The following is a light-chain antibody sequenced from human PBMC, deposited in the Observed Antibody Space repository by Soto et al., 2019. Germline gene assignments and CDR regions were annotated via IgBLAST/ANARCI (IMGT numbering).Light chain of an antibody. CDR3: QQYGTSPWT. V-gene: IGKV3-20*01. CDR2: GAR. J-gene: IGKJ1*01. Sequence: LLTQSPGTLSLSPGERATLSCKSSQSVTISYLACVQQKPVQAPRLLIYGARSRATGVPDRFSASGSGTDFSLTISRLEPEDFAVYYCQQYGTSPWTFGQGTKVDIK. CDR1: QSVTISY.